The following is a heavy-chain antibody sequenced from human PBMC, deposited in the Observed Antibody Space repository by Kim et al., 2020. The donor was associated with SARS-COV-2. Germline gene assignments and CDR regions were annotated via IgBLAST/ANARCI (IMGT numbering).Heavy chain of an antibody. CDR2: IYYSGST. CDR1: GGSVSSGSYY. D-gene: IGHD3-16*02. J-gene: IGHJ5*02. Sequence: SETLSLTCIVSGGSVSSGSYYWSWIRQPPGKGLEWIGYIYYSGSTNYNPSLKSRVTISVDTSKNQFSLKLSSVTAADTAVYYCATAVREHRMIPFGGVIAGPVWFDPWGQGTLVTVSS. V-gene: IGHV4-61*01. CDR3: ATAVREHRMIPFGGVIAGPVWFDP.